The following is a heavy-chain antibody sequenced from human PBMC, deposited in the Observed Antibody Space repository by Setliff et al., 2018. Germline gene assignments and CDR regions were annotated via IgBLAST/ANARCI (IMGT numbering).Heavy chain of an antibody. CDR1: GFTFSSYA. Sequence: GESLRLSCAASGFTFSSYAMSWVRQAPGKGLEWVSAISGSGGSTYYADSVKGRFTISRDNSKNTLYLQMNSLRAEDTAVYYCAKDEGSGYSSSWEDYYGVDVWGQGTTVTVSS. V-gene: IGHV3-23*01. J-gene: IGHJ6*02. CDR2: ISGSGGST. CDR3: AKDEGSGYSSSWEDYYGVDV. D-gene: IGHD6-13*01.